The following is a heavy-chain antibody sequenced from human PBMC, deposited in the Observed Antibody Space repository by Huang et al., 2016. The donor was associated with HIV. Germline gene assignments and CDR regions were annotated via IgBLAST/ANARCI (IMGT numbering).Heavy chain of an antibody. CDR3: ARGGLLWFGELST. CDR2: MNPNSGDT. Sequence: QVQLVQSGAEVKKPGASVKFSCKASGYTFTNYDINWVRQATGQGLGWMGWMNPNSGDTGFAQKFQGRVTMTRNTSISTAYRELGSLRSEDTAVYYCARGGLLWFGELSTWGQGTLVTVSS. J-gene: IGHJ5*02. CDR1: GYTFTNYD. V-gene: IGHV1-8*01. D-gene: IGHD3-10*01.